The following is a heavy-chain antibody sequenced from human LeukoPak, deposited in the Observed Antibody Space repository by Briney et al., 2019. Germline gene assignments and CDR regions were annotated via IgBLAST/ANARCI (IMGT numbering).Heavy chain of an antibody. CDR1: GFTFSSYA. Sequence: GGSLRLSCAASGFTFSSYAMGWVRQAPGKGLEWVSAISGSGARTYYADSVKGRFTISRDNSKITLYLQMNSLRAEDTAVYYCAKGPIVRFDYWGQGTLVTVSS. D-gene: IGHD1-26*01. J-gene: IGHJ4*02. CDR3: AKGPIVRFDY. CDR2: ISGSGART. V-gene: IGHV3-23*01.